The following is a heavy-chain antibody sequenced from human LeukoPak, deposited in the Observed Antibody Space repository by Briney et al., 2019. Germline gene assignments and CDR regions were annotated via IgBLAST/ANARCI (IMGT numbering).Heavy chain of an antibody. Sequence: GASVKVSCKVSGNTLTELSMHWVRQAPGKGLEWIGGFDPEDGGAIYAQRFKGRLTMTEDTSTDTAYMELRSLRSDDTAVYYCARDLGGRTVVTTDFWGQGTLVTVSS. J-gene: IGHJ4*02. D-gene: IGHD4-23*01. CDR2: FDPEDGGA. CDR3: ARDLGGRTVVTTDF. V-gene: IGHV1-24*01. CDR1: GNTLTELS.